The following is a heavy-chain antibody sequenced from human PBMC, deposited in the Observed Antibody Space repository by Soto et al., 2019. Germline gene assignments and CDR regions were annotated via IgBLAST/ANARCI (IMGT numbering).Heavy chain of an antibody. Sequence: SETLSLTCTVSGGSISSYYWSWIRQPPGKGLEWIGYIYYSGSTNYNPSLKSRVTISVDTSKNQFSLKLSSVTAADTAVYYCARGASSSWYGYYYYYGMDVWGQGTTVTVSS. CDR3: ARGASSSWYGYYYYYGMDV. CDR2: IYYSGST. CDR1: GGSISSYY. J-gene: IGHJ6*02. V-gene: IGHV4-59*01. D-gene: IGHD6-13*01.